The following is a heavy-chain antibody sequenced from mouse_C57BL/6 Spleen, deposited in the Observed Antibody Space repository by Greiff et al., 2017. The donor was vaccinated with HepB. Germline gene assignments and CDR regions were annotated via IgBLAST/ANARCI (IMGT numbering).Heavy chain of an antibody. CDR3: GKQRLGRRYFDY. J-gene: IGHJ2*01. CDR1: GFSLTSYG. D-gene: IGHD4-1*01. CDR2: IWGDGST. Sequence: VKLQESGPGLVAPSQSLSITCTVSGFSLTSYGVHWVRQPPGKGLEWLGVIWGDGSTNYHSALISRLSISKDNTKSQVVLKLNSLQTDDTATYYCGKQRLGRRYFDYWGQGTTLTVSS. V-gene: IGHV2-3*01.